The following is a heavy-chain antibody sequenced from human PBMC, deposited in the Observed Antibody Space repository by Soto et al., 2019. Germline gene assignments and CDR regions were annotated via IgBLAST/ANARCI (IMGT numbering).Heavy chain of an antibody. CDR3: EKDGLSDSQSAIDY. CDR2: IGGSGRKT. CDR1: GFTFTKSG. V-gene: IGHV3-23*01. D-gene: IGHD6-13*01. J-gene: IGHJ4*02. Sequence: GESLKISCAASGFTFTKSGMSWVRQAPGKGLEWFAGIGGSGRKTYYADSVKGRFSISRDNSKNSLFLQMNSLSADDTAIYYCEKDGLSDSQSAIDYCGMATLVTVSS.